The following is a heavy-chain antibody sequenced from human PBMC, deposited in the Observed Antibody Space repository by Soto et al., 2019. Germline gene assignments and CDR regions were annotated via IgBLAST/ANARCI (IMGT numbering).Heavy chain of an antibody. J-gene: IGHJ4*02. Sequence: SETLSLTCTVSGGSVSSGSYYWSWIRQPPGKGLEWIGYIYYSGSTNYNPSLKSRVTISVDTSKNQFSLKLSSVTAADTAVYYCARGGLGEGYYDSSGYYSNWGQGTLVTVSS. V-gene: IGHV4-61*01. CDR2: IYYSGST. CDR3: ARGGLGEGYYDSSGYYSN. D-gene: IGHD3-22*01. CDR1: GGSVSSGSYY.